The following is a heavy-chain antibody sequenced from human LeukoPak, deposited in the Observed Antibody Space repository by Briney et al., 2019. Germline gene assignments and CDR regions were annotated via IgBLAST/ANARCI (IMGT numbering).Heavy chain of an antibody. CDR1: GFTFSSYG. D-gene: IGHD2-21*02. CDR2: IRYDSSNK. V-gene: IGHV3-30*02. Sequence: GGSLRLSCAASGFTFSSYGMHWLGQAPGKGLEGVAFIRYDSSNKYYADSVRGRFTLSSENSKNTLYLQMNSLRAEDRAVYYCAKDRTDCGGDSWATFGAVDYWGEGTLVTVSS. CDR3: AKDRTDCGGDSWATFGAVDY. J-gene: IGHJ4*02.